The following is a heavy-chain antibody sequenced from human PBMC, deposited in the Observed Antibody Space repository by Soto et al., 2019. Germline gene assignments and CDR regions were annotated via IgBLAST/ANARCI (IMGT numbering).Heavy chain of an antibody. D-gene: IGHD1-1*01. CDR2: ISYEGSNT. J-gene: IGHJ6*02. CDR3: ARVTPGNNLYYFSGLDV. Sequence: GGSMKLACVASGLTFDTSGIHWVRQAPGKGLQWVALISYEGSNTYYADSVRGRFTISRDNSKNTLYLQINALRPEDTGVYYCARVTPGNNLYYFSGLDVWGQGTSVTVSS. V-gene: IGHV3-30-3*01. CDR1: GLTFDTSG.